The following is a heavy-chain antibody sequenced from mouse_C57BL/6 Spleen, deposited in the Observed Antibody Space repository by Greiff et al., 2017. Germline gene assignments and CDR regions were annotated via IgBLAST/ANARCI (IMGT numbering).Heavy chain of an antibody. V-gene: IGHV5-4*01. J-gene: IGHJ2*01. Sequence: EVKLVESGGGLVKPGGSLKLSCAASGFTFSSYAMSWVRQTPEKRLEWVATISDGGSYTYYPDNVKGRFTISRDNAKNNLYLQMSHLKSEDTAMYYCARDGEGYGLHYFDYWGQGTTLTVSS. D-gene: IGHD1-2*01. CDR1: GFTFSSYA. CDR2: ISDGGSYT. CDR3: ARDGEGYGLHYFDY.